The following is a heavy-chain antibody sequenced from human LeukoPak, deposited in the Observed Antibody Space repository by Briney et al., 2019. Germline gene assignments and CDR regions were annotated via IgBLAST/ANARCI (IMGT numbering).Heavy chain of an antibody. Sequence: VASVTVSCKASGFTFTSSAVQWVRQARGQRLEWIGWIVVGSGNTNYAQKFQERVTITRDMSTSTAYMELSSLRSEDTAVYYCAADRWYSRAFDYWGQGTLVTVSS. CDR3: AADRWYSRAFDY. CDR1: GFTFTSSA. J-gene: IGHJ4*02. V-gene: IGHV1-58*01. CDR2: IVVGSGNT. D-gene: IGHD6-13*01.